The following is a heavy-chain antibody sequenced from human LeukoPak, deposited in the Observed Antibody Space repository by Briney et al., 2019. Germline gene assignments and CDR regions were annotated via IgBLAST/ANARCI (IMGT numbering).Heavy chain of an antibody. D-gene: IGHD6-6*01. J-gene: IGHJ4*02. Sequence: GGSLRLSCAASGFTFSSYGMHWVRQAPGKGLEWVAFIRYDGSNKYYADSVKGRFTISRDNSKNTLYLQMNSLRAEDTAVYYCARVVAARPVYYFDYWGQGTLVTVSS. V-gene: IGHV3-30*02. CDR1: GFTFSSYG. CDR2: IRYDGSNK. CDR3: ARVVAARPVYYFDY.